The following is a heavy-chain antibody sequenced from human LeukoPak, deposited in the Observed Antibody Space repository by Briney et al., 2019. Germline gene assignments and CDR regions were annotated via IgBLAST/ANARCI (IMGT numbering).Heavy chain of an antibody. V-gene: IGHV4-59*01. CDR2: IYYSGSI. CDR1: GGSISSYY. Sequence: SETLSLTCTVSGGSISSYYWSWIRQPPGKGLEWIGYIYYSGSINYNPSLKSRVTISVDTSKNQFSLKLSSVTAADTAVYYCAREEGGAVAGTLNYWGQGTLVTVSS. J-gene: IGHJ4*02. D-gene: IGHD6-19*01. CDR3: AREEGGAVAGTLNY.